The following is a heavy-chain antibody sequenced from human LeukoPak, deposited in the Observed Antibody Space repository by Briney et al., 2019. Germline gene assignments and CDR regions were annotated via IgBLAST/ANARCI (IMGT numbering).Heavy chain of an antibody. J-gene: IGHJ6*02. V-gene: IGHV3-30-3*01. CDR1: GFTFSSYA. CDR3: ARDTEVDTGSMNTYYYYGMDV. Sequence: GGSLRLSCAASGFTFSSYAMHWVRQAPGKGLEWVAVISYDGSNKYYADSVKGRFTISRDNSKNTLYLQMNSLRAEDTAVYYCARDTEVDTGSMNTYYYYGMDVRGQGTTVTVSS. CDR2: ISYDGSNK. D-gene: IGHD5-18*01.